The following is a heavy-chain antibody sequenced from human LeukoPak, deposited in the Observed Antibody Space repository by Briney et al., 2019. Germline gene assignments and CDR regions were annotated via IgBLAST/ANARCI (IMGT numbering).Heavy chain of an antibody. D-gene: IGHD6-6*01. V-gene: IGHV3-66*01. CDR1: GFTDSNNY. CDR2: IYSGGAT. CDR3: ARDPPAVAANTYG. Sequence: GGSLRLSCAASGFTDSNNYMRWVRQAPWKGLEWVSLIYSGGATFYADAVKGRFTISRDGSKSTLYLQMNSLRAEDTAVYYCARDPPAVAANTYGWGQGTLVTVSS. J-gene: IGHJ4*02.